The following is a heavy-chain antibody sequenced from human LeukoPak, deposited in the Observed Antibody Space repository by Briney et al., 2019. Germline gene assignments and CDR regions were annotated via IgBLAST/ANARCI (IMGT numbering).Heavy chain of an antibody. Sequence: ASVKVSCKASGYTFTGYYMHWVRQAPGQGLEWMGIINPSGGGTSYAQKFQGRLTMTRDTSTTTVYMELNILRSEDTAVYYCARIHYDSSVYLDYWGQGTLVTVSS. D-gene: IGHD3-22*01. CDR2: INPSGGGT. CDR3: ARIHYDSSVYLDY. CDR1: GYTFTGYY. J-gene: IGHJ4*02. V-gene: IGHV1-46*01.